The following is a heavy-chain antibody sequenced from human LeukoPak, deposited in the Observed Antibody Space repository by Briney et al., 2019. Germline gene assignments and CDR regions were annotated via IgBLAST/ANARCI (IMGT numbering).Heavy chain of an antibody. Sequence: SQTLSLTCTVSGGSISSGDYCWSWIRQPPGKGLEGIGYIYYSGSTYYNPSLKSRVTISVDTSKNQFSLKLSSVTAADTAVYYCARDTSRDGYNYDYWGQGTLVTVSS. CDR3: ARDTSRDGYNYDY. J-gene: IGHJ4*02. V-gene: IGHV4-30-4*01. CDR1: GGSISSGDYC. D-gene: IGHD5-24*01. CDR2: IYYSGST.